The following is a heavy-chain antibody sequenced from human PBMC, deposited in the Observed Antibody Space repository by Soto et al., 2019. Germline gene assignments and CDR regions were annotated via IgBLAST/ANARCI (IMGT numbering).Heavy chain of an antibody. CDR1: GGSISSGGYY. V-gene: IGHV4-31*03. CDR2: IYYSGST. Sequence: QVQLQESRPGLVKPSQTLSLTCTVSGGSISSGGYYWSWIRQHPGKGLEWIGYIYYSGSTYYNPSLKSRVTISVDTSKNQFSLKLSSVTAADTAVYYCARASGIAVAGTRASNWFDPWGQGTLVTVSS. J-gene: IGHJ5*02. D-gene: IGHD6-19*01. CDR3: ARASGIAVAGTRASNWFDP.